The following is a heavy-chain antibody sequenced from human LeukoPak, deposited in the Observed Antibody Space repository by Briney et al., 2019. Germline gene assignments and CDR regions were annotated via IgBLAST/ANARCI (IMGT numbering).Heavy chain of an antibody. D-gene: IGHD3/OR15-3a*01. CDR2: IYHSGST. CDR1: GYSISSGYY. J-gene: IGHJ4*02. Sequence: SETLSLTCTVSGYSISSGYYWGWIRQPPGKGLEWIGSIYHSGSTYYNPSLKSRVTISVDTSKNQFSLKLSSVTAADTAVYYCATTPTGLVIIPFFYWGQGTLVTASS. CDR3: ATTPTGLVIIPFFY. V-gene: IGHV4-38-2*02.